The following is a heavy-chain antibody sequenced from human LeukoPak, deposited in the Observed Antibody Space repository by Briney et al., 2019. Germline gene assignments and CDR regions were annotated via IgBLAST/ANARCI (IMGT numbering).Heavy chain of an antibody. CDR1: GYTFNTYS. CDR3: ARFSTTTRGKVDL. D-gene: IGHD1-1*01. J-gene: IGHJ5*02. CDR2: INTDNGNT. Sequence: ASVTVSCKASGYTFNTYSINWVRQALGQRLEWMGWINTDNGNTNFAQKFQGRVTVTTDTSTSTAFMELRSLTSDDTAVYYCARFSTTTRGKVDLWGQGTLVTVSS. V-gene: IGHV1-18*01.